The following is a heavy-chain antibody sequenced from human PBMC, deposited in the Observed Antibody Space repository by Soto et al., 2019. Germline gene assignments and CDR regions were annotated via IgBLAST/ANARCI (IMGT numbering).Heavy chain of an antibody. J-gene: IGHJ3*02. CDR2: IYYSGST. D-gene: IGHD6-13*01. Sequence: TLSLTCPLARTPVHSHPYYWGWIRQPPGKGLEWIGSIYYSGSTYYNPSLKSRVTISVDTSKNQFSLKLSSVTAADTAVYYCARRYSSAFDIWGQGTMVS. V-gene: IGHV4-39*01. CDR3: ARRYSSAFDI. CDR1: RTPVHSHPYY.